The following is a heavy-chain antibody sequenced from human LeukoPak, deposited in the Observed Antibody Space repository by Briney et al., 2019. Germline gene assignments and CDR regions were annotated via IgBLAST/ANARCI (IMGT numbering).Heavy chain of an antibody. CDR3: ARDSALRGVVVVAAVYFDY. D-gene: IGHD2-15*01. J-gene: IGHJ4*02. V-gene: IGHV1-69*04. CDR2: IIPILGIA. Sequence: GASVKVSCKASGGTFSSYAISWVRQAPGQGLEWMGRIIPILGIANYAQKFQGRVTITADKSTSTAYMELSSLRSEDTAVYYCARDSALRGVVVVAAVYFDYWGQGTLVTVSS. CDR1: GGTFSSYA.